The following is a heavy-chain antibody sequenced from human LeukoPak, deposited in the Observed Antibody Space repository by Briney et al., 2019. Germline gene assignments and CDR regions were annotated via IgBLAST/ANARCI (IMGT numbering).Heavy chain of an antibody. D-gene: IGHD3-22*01. V-gene: IGHV3-7*01. Sequence: GGSLRLSCAASGFTFSSYWMSWVRQAPGKGLEWVANIKQDGSEKYYVDSVKGRFTISRDNAKNSLYLQMNSLRAEDTAVYYCASQDYYDSSGYYSGAFDIWGQGTMVTVSS. CDR3: ASQDYYDSSGYYSGAFDI. CDR2: IKQDGSEK. CDR1: GFTFSSYW. J-gene: IGHJ3*02.